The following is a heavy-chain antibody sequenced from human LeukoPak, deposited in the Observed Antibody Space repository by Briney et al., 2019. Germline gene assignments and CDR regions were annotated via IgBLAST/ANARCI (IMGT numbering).Heavy chain of an antibody. CDR3: ARGVTGHDAFDI. Sequence: GGSLRLSCAASGFTFSNYAMNWVRQAPGKGLEWVSSISSSSKDKYYADSVKGRFTISRDNAKKSLYLQMNSLRAEDTAVYYCARGVTGHDAFDIWGQGTMVTVSS. CDR2: ISSSSKDK. CDR1: GFTFSNYA. V-gene: IGHV3-21*04. J-gene: IGHJ3*02. D-gene: IGHD1-14*01.